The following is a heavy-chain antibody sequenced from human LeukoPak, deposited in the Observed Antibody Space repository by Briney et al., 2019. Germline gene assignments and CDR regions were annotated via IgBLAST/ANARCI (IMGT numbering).Heavy chain of an antibody. V-gene: IGHV3-23*01. D-gene: IGHD3-22*01. CDR1: GFTFSSYG. CDR2: ISGSGGST. CDR3: AKAGAVVIVYYFDY. Sequence: GGSLRLSCAASGFTFSSYGMSWVRQAPGKGLEWVSAISGSGGSTYYADSVKGRFTISRDNSKNTLYLQMNSLRAEDTAVYYCAKAGAVVIVYYFDYWGQGTLVTVSS. J-gene: IGHJ4*02.